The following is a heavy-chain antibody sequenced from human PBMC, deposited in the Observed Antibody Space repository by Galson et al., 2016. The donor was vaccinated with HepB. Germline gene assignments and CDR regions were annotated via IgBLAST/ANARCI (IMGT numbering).Heavy chain of an antibody. CDR1: GLNVSSAK. CDR2: IYSSGDT. J-gene: IGHJ4*02. CDR3: ANQWQSY. Sequence: SMRPSCAASGLNVSSAKMSWIRKAPGNGLESVSLIYSSGDTRYSDSVKGRFTISRDSSKNTLYLQMNSLRAEDTAVYYCANQWQSYWGQGTLVTVSS. V-gene: IGHV3-53*01. D-gene: IGHD6-19*01.